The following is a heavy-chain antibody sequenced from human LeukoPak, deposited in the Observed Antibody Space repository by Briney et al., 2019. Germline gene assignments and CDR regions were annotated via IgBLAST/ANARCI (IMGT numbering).Heavy chain of an antibody. V-gene: IGHV1-2*02. D-gene: IGHD3-22*01. CDR1: GYTFTGYY. CDR2: INPNSGGT. J-gene: IGHJ5*02. CDR3: ARDVEDSSGQS. Sequence: GASVKVSCKASGYTFTGYYMHWVRQAPGQGLEWMGWINPNSGGTNYAQKFQGRVTMTRDMSTSTVYMELSSLRSEDTAVYYCARDVEDSSGQSWGQGTLVTVSS.